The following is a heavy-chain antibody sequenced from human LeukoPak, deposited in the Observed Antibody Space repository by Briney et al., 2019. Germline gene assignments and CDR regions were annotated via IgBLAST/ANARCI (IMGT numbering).Heavy chain of an antibody. J-gene: IGHJ4*01. D-gene: IGHD6-13*01. V-gene: IGHV4-39*01. CDR3: ARQLPTAAADTRGYFEY. Sequence: SETLSLACSVSGGSISNADYYWGWIRQAPGKGLEWIGSIFYGERNHYNPSLKSRATMSVDTSKNQFSLKLTSVTAADAAMYYCARQLPTAAADTRGYFEYWGQGAVVTVSS. CDR1: GGSISNADYY. CDR2: IFYGERN.